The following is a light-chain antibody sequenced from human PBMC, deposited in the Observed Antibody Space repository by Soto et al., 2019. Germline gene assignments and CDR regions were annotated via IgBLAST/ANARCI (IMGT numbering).Light chain of an antibody. CDR2: AAS. Sequence: IPMTQSPSSLSASVGDRVTITCRASQTISTYLHWYQQKAGEAPKLLIYAASNLQGGVPSRFSGSGSGADFTLTINSLQPEDFATYYCQQGYSTPWTFGQGTRVEIK. CDR1: QTISTY. CDR3: QQGYSTPWT. V-gene: IGKV1-39*01. J-gene: IGKJ1*01.